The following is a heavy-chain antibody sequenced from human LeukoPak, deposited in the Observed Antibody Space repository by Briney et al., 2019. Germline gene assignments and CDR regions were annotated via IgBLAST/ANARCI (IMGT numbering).Heavy chain of an antibody. CDR1: GGSISSGDYY. D-gene: IGHD3-22*01. Sequence: SQTLSLTCTVSGGSISSGDYYWSWIRQPPGKGLEWIGYIYYSRSTYYNPSLKSRVTISVDTSKNHFSLKLSSVTAADTAVYYCARDYYDSSGYYDPQDNWFDPWGQGTLVTVSS. J-gene: IGHJ5*02. V-gene: IGHV4-30-4*01. CDR3: ARDYYDSSGYYDPQDNWFDP. CDR2: IYYSRST.